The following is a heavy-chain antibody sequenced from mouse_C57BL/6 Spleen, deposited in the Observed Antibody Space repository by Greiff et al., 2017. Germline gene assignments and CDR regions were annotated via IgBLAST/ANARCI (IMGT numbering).Heavy chain of an antibody. D-gene: IGHD1-1*01. CDR2: ISGGGGNT. J-gene: IGHJ1*03. Sequence: EVKVEESGGGLVKPGGSLKLSCAASGFTFSSYTMSWVRQTPEKRLEWVATISGGGGNTYYPDSVKGRFTISRDNAKNTLYLQMSSLRSEDTALYYCARHVDYYGSSYWYFDVWGTGTTVTVSS. CDR3: ARHVDYYGSSYWYFDV. V-gene: IGHV5-9*01. CDR1: GFTFSSYT.